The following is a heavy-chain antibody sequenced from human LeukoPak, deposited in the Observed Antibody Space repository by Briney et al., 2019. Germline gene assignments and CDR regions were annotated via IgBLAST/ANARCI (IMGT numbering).Heavy chain of an antibody. CDR3: AKSQGRIAAAGSYFDY. Sequence: PSQTLSLTCTVSGGSISSGSYYWSWIRQPAGKGLEWIGRIYTRGSIDYNPSLKSRVTVSLDTSKNQFSLKLSSVTAADTAVYYCAKSQGRIAAAGSYFDYWGQETLVTVSS. D-gene: IGHD6-13*01. V-gene: IGHV4-61*02. CDR2: IYTRGSI. CDR1: GGSISSGSYY. J-gene: IGHJ4*02.